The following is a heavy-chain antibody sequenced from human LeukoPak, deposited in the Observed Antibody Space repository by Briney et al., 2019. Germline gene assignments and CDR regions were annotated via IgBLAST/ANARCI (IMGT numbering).Heavy chain of an antibody. Sequence: GGSLRLSCAASGFTFVSYSMNWVRQAPGKGLEWISYISGTSDTIYYADSVKGRFTISRDNARNSLYLQMNSLRAEDTAVYYCAREIIFGVVIVGNYMDVWGKGTTVTVSS. V-gene: IGHV3-48*01. CDR2: ISGTSDTI. J-gene: IGHJ6*03. CDR1: GFTFVSYS. D-gene: IGHD3-3*01. CDR3: AREIIFGVVIVGNYMDV.